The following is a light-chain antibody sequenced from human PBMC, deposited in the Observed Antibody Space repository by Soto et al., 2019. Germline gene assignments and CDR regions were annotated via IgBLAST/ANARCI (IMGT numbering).Light chain of an antibody. CDR1: QSVISSH. CDR3: QQYGSSAWT. V-gene: IGKV3-20*01. CDR2: SAS. Sequence: EIVLTQSPGTLSLSPGERATLSCRASQSVISSHLAWYQQKPGQAPRLLIYSASSRATGIPDRFSGSGSGTDFTLTISRLEPEDFAVYYCQQYGSSAWTFGQGTKVDIK. J-gene: IGKJ1*01.